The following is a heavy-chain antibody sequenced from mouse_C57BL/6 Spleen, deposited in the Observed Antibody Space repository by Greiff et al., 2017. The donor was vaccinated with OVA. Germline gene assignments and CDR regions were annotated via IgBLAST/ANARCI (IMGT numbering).Heavy chain of an antibody. V-gene: IGHV6-3*01. CDR3: TNWDVGYAMDY. J-gene: IGHJ4*01. Sequence: DVQLQESGGGLVQPGGSMKLSCVASGFTFSNYWMNWVRQSPEKGLEWVAQIRLKSDNYATHYAESVKGRFTISRDDSKSSVYLQMNNLRAEDTGIYYCTNWDVGYAMDYWGQGTSVTVSS. CDR1: GFTFSNYW. D-gene: IGHD4-1*02. CDR2: IRLKSDNYAT.